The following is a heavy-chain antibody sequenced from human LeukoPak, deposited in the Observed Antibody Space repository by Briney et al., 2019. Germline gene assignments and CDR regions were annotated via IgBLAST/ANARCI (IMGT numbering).Heavy chain of an antibody. CDR1: GFSFSDYW. Sequence: GGSLRLSCGASGFSFSDYWMTWVRQAPGNGLEWVANINQDGSEEYYVASVKGRFTISRDNAKNSLYLQMTSLRAEDTAAYYCARDGSKSCSGGSCYLNWFDPWGQGTLVTVSS. J-gene: IGHJ5*02. CDR2: INQDGSEE. D-gene: IGHD2-15*01. CDR3: ARDGSKSCSGGSCYLNWFDP. V-gene: IGHV3-7*01.